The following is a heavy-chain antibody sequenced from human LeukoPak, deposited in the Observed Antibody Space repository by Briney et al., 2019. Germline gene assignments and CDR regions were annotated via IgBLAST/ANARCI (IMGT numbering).Heavy chain of an antibody. Sequence: SETLSLTCAVSGGSISTSSYYWGWIRQPPGKGLEWIGSFFSSGSTFYNPSLKSRVTISADTYKNQFSLKLTSVIAADTAVYYCARHVSSFHYPPDYWGQGTLVTVSS. V-gene: IGHV4-39*01. CDR2: FFSSGST. J-gene: IGHJ4*02. CDR3: ARHVSSFHYPPDY. D-gene: IGHD6-6*01. CDR1: GGSISTSSYY.